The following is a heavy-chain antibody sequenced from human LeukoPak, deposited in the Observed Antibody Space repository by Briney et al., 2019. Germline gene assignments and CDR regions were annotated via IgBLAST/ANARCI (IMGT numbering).Heavy chain of an antibody. J-gene: IGHJ4*02. CDR3: ANPWADYYDSSGKEVDY. D-gene: IGHD3-22*01. CDR2: INPKSGDT. V-gene: IGHV1-2*02. CDR1: GYTFTGYH. Sequence: ASVKVSCKASGYTFTGYHMHWVRQAPGQGLEWMEWINPKSGDTNFAQRFQGRVTMTRDTSISTAYMELSRLRSDDTAVYYCANPWADYYDSSGKEVDYWGQGTLVTVSS.